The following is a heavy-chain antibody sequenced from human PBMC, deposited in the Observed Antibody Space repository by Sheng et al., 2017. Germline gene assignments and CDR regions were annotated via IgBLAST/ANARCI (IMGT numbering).Heavy chain of an antibody. CDR2: KYNHSGST. D-gene: IGHD3-22*01. CDR3: ARGAPGSSGYYYSAEYFQH. J-gene: IGHJ1*01. Sequence: QVQLQQWGAGLLKPSETLSLTCAVYGGSFSGYYWSWIRQPPREGAWRWIGVKYNHSGSTNYNPSLKSRVTISVDTSKNQFSLKLSSVTAADTAVYYCARGAPGSSGYYYSAEYFQHWGQGTLVTVSS. V-gene: IGHV4-34*01. CDR1: GGSFSGYY.